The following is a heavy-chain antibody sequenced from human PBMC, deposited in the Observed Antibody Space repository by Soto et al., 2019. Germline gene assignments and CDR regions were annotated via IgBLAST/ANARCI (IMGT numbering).Heavy chain of an antibody. CDR1: GFTFSSYA. Sequence: GGSLRLSCAASGFTFSSYAMSWVRQAPGKGLEWVSAISGSGGSTYYADSVKGRFTISRDNSKNTLYLQMNSLRAEDTAVYYCAKESERSVAGRGPFDYWGQGTLVTVSS. CDR3: AKESERSVAGRGPFDY. J-gene: IGHJ4*02. V-gene: IGHV3-23*01. D-gene: IGHD6-19*01. CDR2: ISGSGGST.